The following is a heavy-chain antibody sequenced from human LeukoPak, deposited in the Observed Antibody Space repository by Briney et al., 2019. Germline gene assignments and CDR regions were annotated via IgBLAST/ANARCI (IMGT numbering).Heavy chain of an antibody. Sequence: GESLRLSCAASGFTFSSFWMNWVRQAPGKGLEWVANIKQDGSERNYVDSVKGRSTISRDNVKNSLYLQMNSLRAEDTAVYYCARAALAGPPTYAFDIWGQGTMVTVSS. CDR2: IKQDGSER. J-gene: IGHJ3*02. CDR1: GFTFSSFW. V-gene: IGHV3-7*03. CDR3: ARAALAGPPTYAFDI. D-gene: IGHD6-19*01.